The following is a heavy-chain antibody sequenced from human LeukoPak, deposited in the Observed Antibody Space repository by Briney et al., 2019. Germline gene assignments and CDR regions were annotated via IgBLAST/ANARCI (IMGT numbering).Heavy chain of an antibody. CDR1: GGSFSDYW. CDR3: AREVPGSTVDY. V-gene: IGHV4-34*01. J-gene: IGHJ4*02. D-gene: IGHD4-11*01. CDR2: VNHSGRT. Sequence: SETLSLTCAVYGGSFSDYWWTWIRQSPGKGREGIGEVNHSGRTNYNPSLKSRVTISVDTSKNQFSLKLSSVTAADTAVYYCAREVPGSTVDYWGQGTLVTVSS.